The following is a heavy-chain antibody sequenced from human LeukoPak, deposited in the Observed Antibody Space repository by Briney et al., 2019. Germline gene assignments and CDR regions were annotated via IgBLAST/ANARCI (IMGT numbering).Heavy chain of an antibody. Sequence: SQTLSLTCTVSGDSINSGTSYWSWIRQPAGKGLEWIGRIYTSGSTTYNPSLKSRVTISGDTSENQFSPRLSSVTAADTAVYYCARERVTAAAVWFDPWGQGTLVTVSS. CDR1: GDSINSGTSY. J-gene: IGHJ5*02. CDR2: IYTSGST. D-gene: IGHD6-13*01. V-gene: IGHV4-61*02. CDR3: ARERVTAAAVWFDP.